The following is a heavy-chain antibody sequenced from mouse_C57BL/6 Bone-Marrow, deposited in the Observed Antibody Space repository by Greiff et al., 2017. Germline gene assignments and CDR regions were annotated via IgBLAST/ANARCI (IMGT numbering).Heavy chain of an antibody. CDR2: IYPRSGNT. Sequence: VQLQQSGAELARPGASVKLSCKASGYTFTSYGISWVKQRTGQGLEWIGEIYPRSGNTYYNEKFKGKATLTADKSSSTAYMELRSLTSEDSAVYFCASIYYGNYGFAYWGQGTLVTVSA. D-gene: IGHD2-1*01. V-gene: IGHV1-81*01. CDR1: GYTFTSYG. J-gene: IGHJ3*01. CDR3: ASIYYGNYGFAY.